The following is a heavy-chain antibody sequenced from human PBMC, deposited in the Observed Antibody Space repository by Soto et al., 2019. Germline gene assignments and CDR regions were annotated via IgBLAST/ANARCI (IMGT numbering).Heavy chain of an antibody. V-gene: IGHV4-34*01. D-gene: IGHD3-3*01. CDR1: GGSFSGYY. Sequence: SETLSLTCAVYGGSFSGYYWSWIRQPPGKGLEWIGEINHSGSTNYNPSLKSRVTISVDTSKNQFSLKLSSVTAADTAVYYCASFWSGYYNRYYYYGMDVWGQGTTVTVSS. CDR3: ASFWSGYYNRYYYYGMDV. J-gene: IGHJ6*02. CDR2: INHSGST.